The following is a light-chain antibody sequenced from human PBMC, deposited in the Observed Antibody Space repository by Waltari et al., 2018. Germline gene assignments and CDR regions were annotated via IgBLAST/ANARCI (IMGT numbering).Light chain of an antibody. CDR3: QQANTFPVT. J-gene: IGKJ3*01. Sequence: DIQMTQSPSAVSAFVGDRVIITCRASQGITSRLAWYQQKPGRAPKLLFYDASSLQSGVPSRFSGSGSETDFTLTINNLQPEDIATYFCQQANTFPVTFGPGTKVDIK. CDR2: DAS. CDR1: QGITSR. V-gene: IGKV1-12*01.